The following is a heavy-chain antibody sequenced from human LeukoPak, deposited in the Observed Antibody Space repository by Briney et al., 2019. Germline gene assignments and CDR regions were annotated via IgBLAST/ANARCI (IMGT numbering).Heavy chain of an antibody. CDR2: IIPIFGTA. CDR3: ARASRKGRYYYGSGSYYLYFDY. Sequence: GASVKVSCKASGYTFTSYYIHWVRQAPGQGLEWMGGIIPIFGTANYAQKFQGRVTITADESTSTAYMELSSLRSEDTAVYYCARASRKGRYYYGSGSYYLYFDYWGQGTLVTVSS. V-gene: IGHV1-69*13. J-gene: IGHJ4*02. CDR1: GYTFTSYY. D-gene: IGHD3-10*01.